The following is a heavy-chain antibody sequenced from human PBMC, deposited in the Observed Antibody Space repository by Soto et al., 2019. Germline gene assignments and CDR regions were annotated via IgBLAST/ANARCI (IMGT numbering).Heavy chain of an antibody. CDR3: AKSPTVRYFDWLSFDY. D-gene: IGHD3-9*01. J-gene: IGHJ4*02. V-gene: IGHV3-30*18. CDR2: ISYDGSNK. CDR1: GFTFSSYG. Sequence: QVQLVESGGGVVQPGRSLRLSCAASGFTFSSYGMHWVRQAPGKGLEWVAVISYDGSNKYYADSVKGRFTISRDNSKNTLYLQMNSLRAEDTAVYYCAKSPTVRYFDWLSFDYWGQGTLVTVSS.